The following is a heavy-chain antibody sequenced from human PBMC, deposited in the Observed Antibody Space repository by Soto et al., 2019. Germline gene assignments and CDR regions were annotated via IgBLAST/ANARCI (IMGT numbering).Heavy chain of an antibody. CDR3: ARGLTGDMMTISCFGP. J-gene: IGHJ5*02. D-gene: IGHD1-20*01. Sequence: SETLSLTCTVSGGSISGSSTYYWGWIRQSPVKGLEYIGIIYYSGITYYNPSLKSRGAISVDTSKNQFSLKLSSVPASDPAVYYCARGLTGDMMTISCFGPWGEGSLVTVS. CDR2: IYYSGIT. CDR1: GGSISGSSTYY. V-gene: IGHV4-39*01.